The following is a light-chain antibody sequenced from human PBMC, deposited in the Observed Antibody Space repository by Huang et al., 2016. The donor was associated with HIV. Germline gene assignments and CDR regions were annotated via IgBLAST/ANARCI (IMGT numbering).Light chain of an antibody. J-gene: IGKJ5*01. CDR3: QQYYSTPIT. CDR2: WAS. V-gene: IGKV4-1*01. Sequence: DIVMTQSPDSLAVSLGGGATTNCRSSQSIFHSSNSNNFLAWYQQKPGKPPKLLIYWASTRQSGVPDLFSGSGSGTDFTLTINGLQAEDVAVYYCQQYYSTPITFGQGTRLEIK. CDR1: QSIFHSSNSNNF.